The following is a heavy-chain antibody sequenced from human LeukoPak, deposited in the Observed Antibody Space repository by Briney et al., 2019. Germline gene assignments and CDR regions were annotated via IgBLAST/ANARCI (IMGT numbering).Heavy chain of an antibody. CDR1: GFTFSSYA. Sequence: PGGSLRLSCAASGFTFSSYAMTWVRQAPGKGLECVSAISGSGASTSYADSVKDRFTISRDSSKNTLYLQMNSLKADDTAVYYCAKGAGAASVIAGLHYWGQGALVTVSS. CDR2: ISGSGAST. J-gene: IGHJ4*02. CDR3: AKGAGAASVIAGLHY. V-gene: IGHV3-23*01. D-gene: IGHD2-21*01.